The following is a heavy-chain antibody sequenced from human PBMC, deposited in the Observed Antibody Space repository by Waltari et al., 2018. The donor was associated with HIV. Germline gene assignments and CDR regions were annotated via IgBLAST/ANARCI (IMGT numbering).Heavy chain of an antibody. V-gene: IGHV4-39*07. D-gene: IGHD3-10*01. CDR2: VYYSGAT. J-gene: IGHJ6*02. CDR3: ATTGWFGGQYDYCGMDV. CDR1: AGSISRSSYY. Sequence: QLHLQESGPGLVKPSETLSLRCIVSAGSISRSSYYWGWVRQPPGKSLEWIGSVYYSGATYSTPLCEGRVIVWGNMSNNYFSRKQRSVTAANTAVYYCATTGWFGGQYDYCGMDVWGRGTTVAVSS.